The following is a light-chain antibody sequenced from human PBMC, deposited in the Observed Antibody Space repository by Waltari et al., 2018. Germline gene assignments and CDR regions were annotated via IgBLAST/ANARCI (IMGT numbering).Light chain of an antibody. CDR1: SPTLRAGYD. Sequence: QSVLAQPPSVSAAPGQRVTISCPGGSPTLRAGYDVHWYQQLPGTAPKLLIYDNNKRPSGVPDRFSGSKSGTSASLAITGLQVEDEADYYCQSSDSSLSGVLFGGGTKVTVL. CDR2: DNN. V-gene: IGLV1-40*01. J-gene: IGLJ2*01. CDR3: QSSDSSLSGVL.